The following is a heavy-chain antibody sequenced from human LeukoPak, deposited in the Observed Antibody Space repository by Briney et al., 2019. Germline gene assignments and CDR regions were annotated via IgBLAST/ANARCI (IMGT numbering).Heavy chain of an antibody. D-gene: IGHD6-19*01. CDR1: GYTFTSYG. CDR3: ARDSSGWYHSSLGPNFDY. Sequence: ASVKVSCKASGYTFTSYGISWVRQAPGQGLEWMGWISAYNGNRNYAQKLQGRVTMTTDTSTSTAYMELRSLRSDDTAVYYCARDSSGWYHSSLGPNFDYWGQGTLVTVSS. V-gene: IGHV1-18*01. CDR2: ISAYNGNR. J-gene: IGHJ4*02.